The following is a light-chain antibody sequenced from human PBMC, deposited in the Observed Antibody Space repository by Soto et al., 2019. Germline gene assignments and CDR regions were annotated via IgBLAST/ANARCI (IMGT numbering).Light chain of an antibody. Sequence: QSVLTQPPSVSGAPGQRVTISCTGGSSNIGAGYDVHWYQQLPGTAPKLLIYGNSNRPSGVPDRFSGSKSGTSASLAITGLQAEDEADYYCQSYDSSVSGYVFGTGTKLTVL. CDR2: GNS. J-gene: IGLJ1*01. V-gene: IGLV1-40*01. CDR3: QSYDSSVSGYV. CDR1: SSNIGAGYD.